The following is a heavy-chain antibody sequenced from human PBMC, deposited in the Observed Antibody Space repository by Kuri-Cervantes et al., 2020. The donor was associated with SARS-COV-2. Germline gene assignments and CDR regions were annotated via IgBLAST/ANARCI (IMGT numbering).Heavy chain of an antibody. D-gene: IGHD2-2*01. J-gene: IGHJ4*02. CDR1: GGSISSYY. Sequence: GSLRLSCTVSGGSISSYYWTWVRQPPGKGLEFIGYIYYNGNGYNPSLESRVTMSLDTSRNQFSLRLTSVTPADTAVYYCARANSFTSTYYYFDSWGQGNLVTVSS. CDR2: IYYNGNG. CDR3: ARANSFTSTYYYFDS. V-gene: IGHV4-59*01.